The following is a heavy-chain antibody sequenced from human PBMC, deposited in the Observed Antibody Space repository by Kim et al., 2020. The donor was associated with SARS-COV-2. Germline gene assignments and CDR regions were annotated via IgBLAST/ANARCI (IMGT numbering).Heavy chain of an antibody. CDR2: ISGDSRDT. CDR1: GFTFSDYY. Sequence: GGSLRLSCAASGFTFSDYYMSWIRQAPGKGLEWVSFISGDSRDTNYADSVKGRFTISRDNAKTSLYLQMNNLSADATAVYFCTKQIGYGLGGAFAVWGQ. CDR3: TKQIGYGLGGAFAV. V-gene: IGHV3-11*03. D-gene: IGHD3-10*01. J-gene: IGHJ3*01.